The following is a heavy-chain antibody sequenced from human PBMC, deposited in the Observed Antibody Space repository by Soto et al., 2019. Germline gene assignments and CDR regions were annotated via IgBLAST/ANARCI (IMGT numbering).Heavy chain of an antibody. J-gene: IGHJ6*02. D-gene: IGHD3-10*01. V-gene: IGHV3-7*05. Sequence: AGGSLRLSCAASGFTFSSYWMSWVRQAPGKGLEWVANIKQDGSEKYYVDSVKGRFTISRDNAKNSLYLQMNSLRAEDTAVYYCASGSSGSYYMAPYGMDVWGQGTTVTVSS. CDR2: IKQDGSEK. CDR1: GFTFSSYW. CDR3: ASGSSGSYYMAPYGMDV.